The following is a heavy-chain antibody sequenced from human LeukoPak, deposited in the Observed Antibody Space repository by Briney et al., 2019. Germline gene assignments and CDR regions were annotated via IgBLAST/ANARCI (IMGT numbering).Heavy chain of an antibody. Sequence: GGSLRLSCAASGFTFSSYGMHWVRQAPGKGLEWVAVISYDGSNKYYADSVKGRFTISRDNSKNTLYPQMNSLRAEDTAVYYCAKDSQQLPPGDLDYWGQGTLVTVSS. CDR3: AKDSQQLPPGDLDY. V-gene: IGHV3-30*18. J-gene: IGHJ4*02. CDR2: ISYDGSNK. CDR1: GFTFSSYG. D-gene: IGHD6-13*01.